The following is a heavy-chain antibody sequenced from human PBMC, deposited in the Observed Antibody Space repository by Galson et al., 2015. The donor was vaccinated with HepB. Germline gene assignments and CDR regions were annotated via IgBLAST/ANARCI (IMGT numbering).Heavy chain of an antibody. CDR2: INTNTGNP. D-gene: IGHD3-22*01. CDR1: GYTFTSYA. Sequence: SVKVSCKASGYTFTSYAMNWVRQAPGQGLEWMGWINTNTGNPTYAQGFTGRFVFSLDTSVSTAYLQISSLKAEDTAVYYCARDHNKFYDSSGPVHAFDIWGQGTMVTVSS. J-gene: IGHJ3*02. CDR3: ARDHNKFYDSSGPVHAFDI. V-gene: IGHV7-4-1*02.